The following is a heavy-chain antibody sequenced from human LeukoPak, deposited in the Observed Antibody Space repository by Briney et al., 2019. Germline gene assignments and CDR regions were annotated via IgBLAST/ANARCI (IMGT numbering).Heavy chain of an antibody. Sequence: GGSLRLSCEASGFTFSDYWMTWVRQAPGKGLEWVANIKQDGSLNFYLDSVKGRFTISRDNARNSLYLQMNSLRAEDTALYYCARDLAMAGRDLDYWGQGTLVTVSS. D-gene: IGHD6-19*01. V-gene: IGHV3-7*03. CDR1: GFTFSDYW. CDR2: IKQDGSLN. J-gene: IGHJ4*02. CDR3: ARDLAMAGRDLDY.